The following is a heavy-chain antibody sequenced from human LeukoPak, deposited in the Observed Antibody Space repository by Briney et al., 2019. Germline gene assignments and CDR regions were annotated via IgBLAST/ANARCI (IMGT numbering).Heavy chain of an antibody. CDR3: AKGGPMPRGVKYYYYMDV. CDR2: ISGSGGST. Sequence: TGGSLRLSCAASGFTFSSYAMSWVRQAPGKGLEWVSAISGSGGSTYYADSVKGRFTISRDNSKNTLYLQMNSLRAEDTAVYYCAKGGPMPRGVKYYYYMDVWGKGTTVTISS. CDR1: GFTFSSYA. D-gene: IGHD2-2*01. J-gene: IGHJ6*03. V-gene: IGHV3-23*01.